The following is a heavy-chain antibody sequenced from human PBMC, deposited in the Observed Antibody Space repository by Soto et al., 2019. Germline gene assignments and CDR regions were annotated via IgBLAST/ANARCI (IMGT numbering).Heavy chain of an antibody. Sequence: QVHLVQSGAEVKKPGASVKVSCKGSGYAFTTYGITWVRQAPGQGLEWMGWISAHNGNTNYAQKLQGRVTVTRDTSTSTAYMELRSLRSDDTALYYCARWRYGDYWGQGALVTVSS. CDR3: ARWRYGDY. J-gene: IGHJ4*02. CDR2: ISAHNGNT. V-gene: IGHV1-18*01. D-gene: IGHD1-1*01. CDR1: GYAFTTYG.